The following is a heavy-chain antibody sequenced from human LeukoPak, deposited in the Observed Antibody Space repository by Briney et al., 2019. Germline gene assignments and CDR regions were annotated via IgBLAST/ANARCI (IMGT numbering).Heavy chain of an antibody. CDR2: ISSSSSTI. CDR1: GFTFSSYS. Sequence: GGSLRLSCAASGFTFSSYSMNWVRQAPGKGLEWVSYISSSSSTIYYADSVKGRFTISRDNAKNSLYLQMNSLRAEDTAVYYCARGTPAPRGYSYGTTLNYYYYGMDVWGQGTTVTVSS. D-gene: IGHD5-18*01. V-gene: IGHV3-48*01. CDR3: ARGTPAPRGYSYGTTLNYYYYGMDV. J-gene: IGHJ6*02.